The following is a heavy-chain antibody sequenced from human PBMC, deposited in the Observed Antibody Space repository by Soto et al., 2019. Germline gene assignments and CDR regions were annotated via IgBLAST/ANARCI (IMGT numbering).Heavy chain of an antibody. V-gene: IGHV6-1*01. CDR1: GDSVSSNSAA. CDR3: ARVSGYGSNTYYYGMDV. Sequence: SQTLSLTCAISGDSVSSNSAAWNWVRQSPSRGLEWLGRTYYRSKWYKDYAASVKSRITINADTSKNQFSLQLNSVTPEDTAVYYCARVSGYGSNTYYYGMDVWGLGTTVTVSS. D-gene: IGHD6-13*01. J-gene: IGHJ6*02. CDR2: TYYRSKWYK.